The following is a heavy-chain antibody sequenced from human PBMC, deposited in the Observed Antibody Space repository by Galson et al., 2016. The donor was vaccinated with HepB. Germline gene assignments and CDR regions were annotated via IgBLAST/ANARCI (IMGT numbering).Heavy chain of an antibody. Sequence: SLRLSCAASGFDFSISGMHWVRQAPGKGLEWVAIIWYDGSNIHYADSVKGRFTISRDNTRNTLYLEMDSLTVDDTAVYFCAKESGEQLSGFPYNWLDPWGQGTLVTVSS. CDR3: AKESGEQLSGFPYNWLDP. V-gene: IGHV3-33*06. CDR1: GFDFSISG. J-gene: IGHJ5*02. D-gene: IGHD5-18*01. CDR2: IWYDGSNI.